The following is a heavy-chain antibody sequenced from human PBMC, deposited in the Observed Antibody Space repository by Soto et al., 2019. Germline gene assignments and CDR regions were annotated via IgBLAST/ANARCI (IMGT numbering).Heavy chain of an antibody. CDR3: ARAITMIVVVTPGDAFDI. CDR1: GGTFSSYA. Sequence: ASVKVSCKASGGTFSSYAISWVRQAPGQGLEWMGGIIPIFGTANYAQKFQGRVTITADESTSTAYMELSSLRSEDTAVYYCARAITMIVVVTPGDAFDIWGQGTMVT. D-gene: IGHD3-22*01. CDR2: IIPIFGTA. V-gene: IGHV1-69*13. J-gene: IGHJ3*02.